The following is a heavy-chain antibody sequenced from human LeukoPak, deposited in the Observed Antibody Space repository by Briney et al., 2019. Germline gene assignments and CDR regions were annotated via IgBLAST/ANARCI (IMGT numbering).Heavy chain of an antibody. CDR2: INPNSGGT. Sequence: ASVKVSCKASGYTFTGYYMHWVRQAPGQGLEWMGWINPNSGGTNYAQKFQGRVTMTRDTSISTAYMELSRLRSDDTAVYYCAILELYTVTIYYYYYGMDVWGQGTTVTVSS. V-gene: IGHV1-2*02. CDR1: GYTFTGYY. CDR3: AILELYTVTIYYYYYGMDV. D-gene: IGHD4-11*01. J-gene: IGHJ6*02.